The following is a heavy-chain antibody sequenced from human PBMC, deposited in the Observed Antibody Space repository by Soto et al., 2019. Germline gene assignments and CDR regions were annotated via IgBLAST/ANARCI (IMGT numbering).Heavy chain of an antibody. CDR2: ISGSGGST. CDR3: AKGKLRGPYINNRFDP. V-gene: IGHV3-23*01. CDR1: GFTFSSYA. Sequence: GGSLRLSCAASGFTFSSYAMSWVRQAPGKGLEWVSAISGSGGSTYYADSVKGRFTISRDNSKNTLYLQMNSLRAEDTAVYFRAKGKLRGPYINNRFDPLGQGTLVTVSS. J-gene: IGHJ5*02. D-gene: IGHD3-16*01.